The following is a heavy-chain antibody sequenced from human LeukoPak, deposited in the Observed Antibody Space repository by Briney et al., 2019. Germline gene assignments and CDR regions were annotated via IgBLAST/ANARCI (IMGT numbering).Heavy chain of an antibody. Sequence: GGSLRLSCAPSGFTFDNFAMTCVRQAPGKGLEWVSEITGSGGSTYYADSVKGRFTISRDNSKNTLYMQMNSLRAEDTAIYYCARGRGSSGWSPYDYWGQGTLVTVSS. CDR2: ITGSGGST. CDR1: GFTFDNFA. CDR3: ARGRGSSGWSPYDY. V-gene: IGHV3-23*01. J-gene: IGHJ4*02. D-gene: IGHD6-19*01.